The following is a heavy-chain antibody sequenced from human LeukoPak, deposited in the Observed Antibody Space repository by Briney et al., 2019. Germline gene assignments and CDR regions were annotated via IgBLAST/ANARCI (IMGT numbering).Heavy chain of an antibody. V-gene: IGHV1-18*01. J-gene: IGHJ5*02. D-gene: IGHD2-2*01. CDR2: ISAYNGNT. CDR1: GYTFTSYG. CDR3: ARHRGGLWSSTSSNWFDP. Sequence: ASVKVSCKASGYTFTSYGISWVRQAPGQGLEWMGWISAYNGNTNYAQKLQGRVTMTTDTSTSTAYMELRSLRSDDTAVYYCARHRGGLWSSTSSNWFDPWGQGTLVTVSS.